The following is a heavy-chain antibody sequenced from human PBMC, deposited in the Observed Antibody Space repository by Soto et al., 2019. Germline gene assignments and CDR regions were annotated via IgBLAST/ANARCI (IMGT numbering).Heavy chain of an antibody. D-gene: IGHD1-26*01. CDR3: ARDGEDIVEATRYFDY. CDR2: IWYDGSNK. Sequence: GGSLRLSCAASGFTFSSYGMHWVRQAPGKGLEWVAVIWYDGSNKYYADSVKGRFTISRDNSKNTLYLQMNSLSAEDTDVYYCARDGEDIVEATRYFDYWGQGTLVTVSS. J-gene: IGHJ4*02. V-gene: IGHV3-33*08. CDR1: GFTFSSYG.